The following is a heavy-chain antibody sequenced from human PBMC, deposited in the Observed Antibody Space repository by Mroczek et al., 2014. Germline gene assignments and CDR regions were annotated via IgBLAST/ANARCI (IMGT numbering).Heavy chain of an antibody. Sequence: KESGPGLVKPSQTLSLTVPSPGTVSLATVLLGTGSGSPHREALSGVGRTYYRSKWYNDYAVSVKSRITINPDTSKNQFSLQLNSVTPEDTAVYYCARDRRAVFTFDYWGQGTWSPSPQ. CDR3: ARDRRAVFTFDY. CDR1: GTVSLATVLL. D-gene: IGHD2-8*01. V-gene: IGHV6-1*01. J-gene: IGHJ4*02. CDR2: TYYRSKWYN.